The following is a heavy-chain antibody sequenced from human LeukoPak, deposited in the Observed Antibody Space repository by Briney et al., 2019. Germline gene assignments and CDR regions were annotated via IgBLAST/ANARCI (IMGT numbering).Heavy chain of an antibody. Sequence: ASVKVSCKASGYTFTSYYMHWVRQAPGQGLEWMGIINPSGGSTSYAQKFQGGVTMTRDTSTSTVYMELSSLRSEDTAVYYCARESYDSGSYGYYYYGMDVWGQGTTVTVSS. J-gene: IGHJ6*02. D-gene: IGHD1-26*01. CDR3: ARESYDSGSYGYYYYGMDV. CDR2: INPSGGST. V-gene: IGHV1-46*01. CDR1: GYTFTSYY.